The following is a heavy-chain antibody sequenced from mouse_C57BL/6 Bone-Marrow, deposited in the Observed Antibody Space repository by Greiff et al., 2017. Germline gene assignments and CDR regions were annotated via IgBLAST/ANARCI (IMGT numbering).Heavy chain of an antibody. D-gene: IGHD4-1*01. V-gene: IGHV5-6*01. CDR2: ISSGGSYT. CDR3: ARHVTGTYFDV. Sequence: EVKLMASGGDLVKPGGSLKLSCAASGFTFSSYGMSWVRQTPDKRLEWVATISSGGSYTYYPDSVKGRFTISRDNAKNTLYLQMSSLKSEDTAMYYCARHVTGTYFDVWGTGTTVTVSS. CDR1: GFTFSSYG. J-gene: IGHJ1*03.